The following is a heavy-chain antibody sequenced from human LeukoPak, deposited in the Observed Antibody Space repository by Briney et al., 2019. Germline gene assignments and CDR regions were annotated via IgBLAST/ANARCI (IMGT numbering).Heavy chain of an antibody. V-gene: IGHV4-31*03. CDR3: ARTSSSYAGDY. D-gene: IGHD6-13*01. CDR2: IFYSGST. J-gene: IGHJ4*02. Sequence: SQTLSLTCTVSGGSISTGGYYWTWIRQHPGKGLEWIGYIFYSGSTSYNPSLKSRVTISVDTSKNQFSLKLSSVTAADTAVYYCARTSSSYAGDYWGQGTLVTVSS. CDR1: GGSISTGGYY.